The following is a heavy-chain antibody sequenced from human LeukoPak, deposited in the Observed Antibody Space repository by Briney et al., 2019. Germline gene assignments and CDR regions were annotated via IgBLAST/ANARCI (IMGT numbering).Heavy chain of an antibody. Sequence: GGSLRLSCAASGFTVSSNYMSWVRQAPGKGLEWVAGIYSGGGTYHADSVKGRFTISRDNSKKTLYLQMNSLRAEDTAVYYRARDKNPGIAADWGQRTLVTVSS. J-gene: IGHJ4*02. D-gene: IGHD6-13*01. CDR3: ARDKNPGIAAD. CDR1: GFTVSSNY. CDR2: IYSGGGT. V-gene: IGHV3-53*01.